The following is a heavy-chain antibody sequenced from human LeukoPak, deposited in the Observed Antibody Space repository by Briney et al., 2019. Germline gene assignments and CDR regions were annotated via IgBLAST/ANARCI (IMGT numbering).Heavy chain of an antibody. V-gene: IGHV4-39*01. CDR3: ATRGNEVGAISFGY. D-gene: IGHD1-26*01. Sequence: SETLSLTCTVSGGSISSSSYYWGWIRQPPGKGLKWIGSIYYSGSTYYNPSLKSRVTISVDTSKNQFSLKLSSVTAADTAVYYCATRGNEVGAISFGYWGQGTLVTVSS. CDR2: IYYSGST. J-gene: IGHJ4*02. CDR1: GGSISSSSYY.